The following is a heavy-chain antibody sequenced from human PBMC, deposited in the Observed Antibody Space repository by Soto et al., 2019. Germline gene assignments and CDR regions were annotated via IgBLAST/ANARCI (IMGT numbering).Heavy chain of an antibody. V-gene: IGHV1-69*13. CDR2: IIPIFGTA. D-gene: IGHD6-13*01. CDR1: GGTFSSYA. J-gene: IGHJ4*02. Sequence: SVKVSCKDSGGTFSSYAISWVRQAPGQGLEWMGGIIPIFGTANYAQKFQGRVTITADESTSTAYMELSSLRSEDTAVYYCAKWLAAAGYYFDYWGQGTLVTVSS. CDR3: AKWLAAAGYYFDY.